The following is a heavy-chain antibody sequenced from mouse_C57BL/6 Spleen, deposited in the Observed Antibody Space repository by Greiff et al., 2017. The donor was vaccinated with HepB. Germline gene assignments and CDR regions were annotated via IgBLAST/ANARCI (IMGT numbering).Heavy chain of an antibody. Sequence: VQLQHSGPELVKPGASVKISCKASGYTFTDYYMNWVEQSHGKSLEWIGDINPNNGGTSYNQKFKGKATLTVDKSSSTAYMELRSLTSEDSAVYYCARRMVIYYYGSSYRYFDVWGTGTTVTVSS. D-gene: IGHD1-1*01. CDR3: ARRMVIYYYGSSYRYFDV. V-gene: IGHV1-26*01. CDR1: GYTFTDYY. CDR2: INPNNGGT. J-gene: IGHJ1*03.